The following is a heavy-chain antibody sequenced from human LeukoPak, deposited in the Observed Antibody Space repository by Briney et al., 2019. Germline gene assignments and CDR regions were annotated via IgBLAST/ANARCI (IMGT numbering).Heavy chain of an antibody. CDR2: MNPNSGNT. D-gene: IGHD3-10*01. V-gene: IGHV1-8*01. CDR3: ARGRGVTMVRGVRKHNWFDP. Sequence: GASVKVSCKASGYTFTSYDINWVRQATGQGLEWIGWMNPNSGNTGYAQKFQGRVTMTRNTSISTAYMELSSLRSEDTAVYYCARGRGVTMVRGVRKHNWFDPWGQGTLVTVSS. CDR1: GYTFTSYD. J-gene: IGHJ5*02.